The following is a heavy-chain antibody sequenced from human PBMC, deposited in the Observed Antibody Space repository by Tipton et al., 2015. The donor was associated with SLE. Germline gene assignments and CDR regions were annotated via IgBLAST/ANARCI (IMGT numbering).Heavy chain of an antibody. J-gene: IGHJ4*02. D-gene: IGHD3-16*01. V-gene: IGHV3-11*04. CDR3: ASQDVLHLGSRYYLDY. CDR2: IRSSSSTI. CDR1: GFPFSDYY. Sequence: SLRLSCAASGFPFSDYYMSWIRQAPGKGLEWISYIRSSSSTIYYADSVKGRFTISRDNAQNSLFLQLNSLRDEDTAVYYCASQDVLHLGSRYYLDYWGQGTLVTVSS.